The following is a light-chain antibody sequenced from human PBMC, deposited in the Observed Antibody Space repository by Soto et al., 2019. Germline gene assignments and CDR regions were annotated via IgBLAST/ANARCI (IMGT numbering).Light chain of an antibody. Sequence: QSVLTQPPSAPGTPGQSLTISCSGGVSNIRYNYVFWYQQFPGTAPKVLIFKDHQRPSGVPDRFAGSRSGTSASLVISGLRSEDEAEYFCASWDDKMGGVLFGGGTKVTVL. CDR3: ASWDDKMGGVL. CDR2: KDH. V-gene: IGLV1-47*01. CDR1: VSNIRYNY. J-gene: IGLJ2*01.